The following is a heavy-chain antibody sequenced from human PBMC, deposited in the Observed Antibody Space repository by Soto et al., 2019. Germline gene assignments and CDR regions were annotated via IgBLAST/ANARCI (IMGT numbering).Heavy chain of an antibody. V-gene: IGHV4-59*08. CDR1: GGSISSYY. D-gene: IGHD3-22*01. CDR3: GRHGRGGYPDY. CDR2: IYYSGST. J-gene: IGHJ4*02. Sequence: SETLSLTCTVSGGSISSYYWSWIRQPPGKGLEWIGYIYYSGSTNYNPSLKSRVTISVDTSKNQFSLKLSSVTAADTAVYYCGRHGRGGYPDYGGQEPLVTVSS.